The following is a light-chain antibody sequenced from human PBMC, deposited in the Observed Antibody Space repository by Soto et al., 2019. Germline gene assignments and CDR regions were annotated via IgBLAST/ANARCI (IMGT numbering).Light chain of an antibody. V-gene: IGKV3D-20*02. CDR3: QKRNIWPPVT. CDR2: GAF. J-gene: IGKJ5*01. CDR1: QSVSSSY. Sequence: EIVLTQSPGTLSLSPGERATLSCRASQSVSSSYLAWYQQKPGQAPRLVIYGAFNRATGIPARFSGSGSGTDLTLTISSLEHEDFAVYYCQKRNIWPPVTFGQGTRLEIK.